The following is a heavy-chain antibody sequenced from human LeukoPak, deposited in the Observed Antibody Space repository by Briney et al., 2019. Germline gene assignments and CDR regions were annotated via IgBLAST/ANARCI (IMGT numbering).Heavy chain of an antibody. CDR2: IYWDDDK. CDR3: THLHHSYGAIPFDH. J-gene: IGHJ4*02. CDR1: WFSLSTSGVG. V-gene: IGHV2-5*02. D-gene: IGHD5-18*01. Sequence: SGPTLLNPTQTLTLTCTFYWFSLSTSGVGVGWIRQPPGKALEWLALIYWDDDKRYSPSLKSRLTITKDTSKNQVVLTMTNRHPEDTVTYYSTHLHHSYGAIPFDHWRQGTVVTVSS.